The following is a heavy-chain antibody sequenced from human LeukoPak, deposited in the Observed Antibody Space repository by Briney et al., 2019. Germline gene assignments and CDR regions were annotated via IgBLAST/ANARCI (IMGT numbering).Heavy chain of an antibody. D-gene: IGHD3-10*01. J-gene: IGHJ4*02. V-gene: IGHV3-23*01. CDR3: PKRGRLWFGEFDY. CDR2: IGPSGTST. CDR1: GFTFSNHG. Sequence: GGTLRLSCAASGFTFSNHGMNWVRQAPGMGLEWVSGIGPSGTSTYYADSVKGRFTISRDNSKNTVYLQMNSLRVEDTAVYYCPKRGRLWFGEFDYWGQGTLVTVSS.